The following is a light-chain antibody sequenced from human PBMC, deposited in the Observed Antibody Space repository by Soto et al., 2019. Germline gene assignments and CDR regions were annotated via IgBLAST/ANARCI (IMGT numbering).Light chain of an antibody. CDR1: QSVSSS. J-gene: IGKJ1*01. Sequence: EIVMTQSPATLSVSPGERATLSCRASQSVSSSLAWYQQKPGQAPRLLIYDAFTRATGIPARFSGSGSGTEFTLTISSLQSEDFAVYYCQEYSKWPSRTFGQGTKVDIK. V-gene: IGKV3-15*01. CDR3: QEYSKWPSRT. CDR2: DAF.